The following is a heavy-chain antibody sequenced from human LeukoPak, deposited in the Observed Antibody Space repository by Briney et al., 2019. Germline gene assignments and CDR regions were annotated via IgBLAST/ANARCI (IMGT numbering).Heavy chain of an antibody. J-gene: IGHJ4*02. V-gene: IGHV3-30*18. D-gene: IGHD3-10*01. CDR3: AKDRASITMVRGVTTDLDY. Sequence: GGSLRLSCAASGFTFSSYGMHWVRQAPGKGLEWVAVISYDGSNKYYADSVKGRFTISRDNSKNTLYLQMNSLRAEDTAVYYCAKDRASITMVRGVTTDLDYWGQGTLVTVSS. CDR2: ISYDGSNK. CDR1: GFTFSSYG.